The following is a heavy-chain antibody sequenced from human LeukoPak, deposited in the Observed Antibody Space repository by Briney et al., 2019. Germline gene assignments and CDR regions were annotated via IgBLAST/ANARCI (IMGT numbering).Heavy chain of an antibody. CDR1: GFTFDDYA. CDR3: AKGISPLDY. Sequence: LSGRSLRLSCAASGFTFDDYAMHWVRQAPGKGLEWVSGISDSGGSTYYADSVKGRFTISRDNSKNTLFLQMSSLRAEDTAVYYCAKGISPLDYWGQGTLVTVSS. CDR2: ISDSGGST. J-gene: IGHJ4*02. D-gene: IGHD2-15*01. V-gene: IGHV3-23*01.